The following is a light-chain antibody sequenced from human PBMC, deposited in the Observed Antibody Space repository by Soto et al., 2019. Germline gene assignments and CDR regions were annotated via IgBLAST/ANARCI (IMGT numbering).Light chain of an antibody. J-gene: IGLJ1*01. V-gene: IGLV1-44*01. Sequence: SVLTQPPSASGTPGQRVTISCSGSSSNIGSNTVNWYQQLPGTAPKLLIYSNNQRPSGVPDRFSGSKSGTSASLAISGLQSEDEADYYCAAWDDILNGYVFGTGTKVTVL. CDR1: SSNIGSNT. CDR2: SNN. CDR3: AAWDDILNGYV.